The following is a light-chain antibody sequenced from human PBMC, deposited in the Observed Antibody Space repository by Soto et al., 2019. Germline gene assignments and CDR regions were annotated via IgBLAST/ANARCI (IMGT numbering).Light chain of an antibody. CDR1: SSDVGRYNH. Sequence: QSALTQPPSASGSPGQSVTISCTGTSSDVGRYNHVSWYQQHPGKAPKLMIFDVNKRPSGVPDRFSGSKSGNTASLTVSGLQAEDEADYYCSAYAGSIDVFGSGTKLIVL. CDR2: DVN. CDR3: SAYAGSIDV. V-gene: IGLV2-8*01. J-gene: IGLJ1*01.